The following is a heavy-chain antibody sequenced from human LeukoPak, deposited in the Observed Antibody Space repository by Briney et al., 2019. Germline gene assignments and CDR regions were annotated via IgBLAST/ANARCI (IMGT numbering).Heavy chain of an antibody. CDR3: ARDKIVGATYFDY. V-gene: IGHV3-7*01. CDR2: IKQDGSEK. J-gene: IGHJ4*02. Sequence: GGSLRLSCAASGFTFSSYAMSWVRQAPGKGLEWVANIKQDGSEKYYVDSVKGRFTISRDNAKNSLYLQMNSLRAEDTAVYYCARDKIVGATYFDYWGQGTLLTVSS. CDR1: GFTFSSYA. D-gene: IGHD1-26*01.